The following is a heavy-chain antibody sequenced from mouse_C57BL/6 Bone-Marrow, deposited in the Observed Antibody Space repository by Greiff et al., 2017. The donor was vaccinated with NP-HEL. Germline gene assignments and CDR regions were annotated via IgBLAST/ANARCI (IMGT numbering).Heavy chain of an antibody. D-gene: IGHD1-1*01. CDR2: IDPANGNT. V-gene: IGHV14-3*01. J-gene: IGHJ1*03. CDR1: GFNIKNTY. CDR3: ARHYYGSSPLGWYFDV. Sequence: VQLQQSVAELVRPGASVKLSCTASGFNIKNTYIHWVKQRPEQGLEWIGRIDPANGNTKYAPKFQGQATITADTSSNTAYLQLSSLTSEDTAIYYCARHYYGSSPLGWYFDVWGTGTTVTVSS.